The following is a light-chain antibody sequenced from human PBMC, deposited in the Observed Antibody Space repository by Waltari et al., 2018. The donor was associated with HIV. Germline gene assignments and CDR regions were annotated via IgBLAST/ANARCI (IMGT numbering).Light chain of an antibody. CDR2: AAS. J-gene: IGKJ5*01. Sequence: VLTQSPGTLSLSPGEEATLSCRSSQSVSSSYLAWDQQRPGQPPRLLIYAASNRATGISHRFGGSGSGTDFTLTISRLEPEDFAVYYCQQYGGSLITFGKGTRLDMK. V-gene: IGKV3-20*01. CDR1: QSVSSSY. CDR3: QQYGGSLIT.